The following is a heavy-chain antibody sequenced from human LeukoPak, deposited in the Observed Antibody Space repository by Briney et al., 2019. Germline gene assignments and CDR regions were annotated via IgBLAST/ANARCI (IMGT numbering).Heavy chain of an antibody. Sequence: PGGSLRLSCAASGLTFSNYNMNWVRQAPGKGLEWVSSISSSSTYIYYADSVKGRFTISRDNAKYSLYLQMNSLRAEDTAVYYCSRGGCSSTSCKPGYWGQGTLVTVSS. V-gene: IGHV3-21*06. CDR3: SRGGCSSTSCKPGY. CDR1: GLTFSNYN. D-gene: IGHD2-2*01. CDR2: ISSSSTYI. J-gene: IGHJ4*02.